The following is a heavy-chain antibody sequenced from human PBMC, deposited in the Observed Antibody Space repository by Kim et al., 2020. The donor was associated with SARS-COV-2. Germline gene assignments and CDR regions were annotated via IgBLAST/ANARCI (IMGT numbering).Heavy chain of an antibody. V-gene: IGHV1-18*04. CDR1: GYTFTSYG. J-gene: IGHJ5*02. CDR3: ARELRHFAWFEGTNWFDP. Sequence: ASVKVSCKASGYTFTSYGISWVRQAPGQGLEWMGWISAYHGNTNYAQKLQGRVTMTTDTSTSTAYMELRSLRSDDTAVYYCARELRHFAWFEGTNWFDPWGQGTLVTVSS. D-gene: IGHD3-9*01. CDR2: ISAYHGNT.